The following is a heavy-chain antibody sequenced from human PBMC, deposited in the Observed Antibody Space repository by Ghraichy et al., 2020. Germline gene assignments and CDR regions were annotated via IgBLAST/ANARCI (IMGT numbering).Heavy chain of an antibody. CDR1: GASITSNH. CDR3: ARDLGLSL. CDR2: VYYGGSA. Sequence: SETLSLTCTVSGASITSNHWSWIRQPPGKGLEWIGNVYYGGSATTNPALKSRVTISMDTSNNLYSLMLSSVTAADTAIYYCARDLGLSLWGQGSLVTVSS. V-gene: IGHV4-59*01. J-gene: IGHJ4*02.